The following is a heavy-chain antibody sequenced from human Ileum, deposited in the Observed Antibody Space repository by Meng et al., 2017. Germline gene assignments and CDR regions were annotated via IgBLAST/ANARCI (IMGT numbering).Heavy chain of an antibody. V-gene: IGHV1-2*06. Sequence: ASVKVSCKASGYTFSDYYIQWMRQAPGQGLEWLGRIRPKSGVTNVAQRFQGRFTMTIDTSITTAYMELSALTSDDTAVYYCARNNRDYWGQGTLVTVSS. D-gene: IGHD1-14*01. J-gene: IGHJ4*02. CDR1: GYTFSDYY. CDR2: IRPKSGVT. CDR3: ARNNRDY.